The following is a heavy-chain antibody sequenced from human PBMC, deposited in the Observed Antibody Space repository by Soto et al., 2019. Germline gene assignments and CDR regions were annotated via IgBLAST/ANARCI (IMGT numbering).Heavy chain of an antibody. Sequence: GGSLRLSCAASGFTFDDYAMHWVRQAPGKGLEWVSGISWNSGSIGYADSVKGRFTISRDNAKNSLYLQMNSLRAEDTALYYCGKDILPTLSDFEFWSGSRAKDAFEFWGQGTMVTVSS. V-gene: IGHV3-9*01. CDR1: GFTFDDYA. D-gene: IGHD3-3*01. J-gene: IGHJ3*01. CDR2: ISWNSGSI. CDR3: GKDILPTLSDFEFWSGSRAKDAFEF.